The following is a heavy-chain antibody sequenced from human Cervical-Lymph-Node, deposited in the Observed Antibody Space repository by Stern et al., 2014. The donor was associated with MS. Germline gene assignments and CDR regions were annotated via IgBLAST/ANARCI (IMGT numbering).Heavy chain of an antibody. Sequence: MQLVQSGAELKKPGESLKISCKTSGYNFISYWIAWVREVPGKGLEWIGIIYPGDSDIRYSPSFQGHVTISVDKSITTAYLQWNSLKASDNAVYYCARWSVACDYWGQGALITVSS. CDR3: ARWSVACDY. J-gene: IGHJ4*02. CDR2: IYPGDSDI. V-gene: IGHV5-51*03. D-gene: IGHD2-21*01. CDR1: GYNFISYW.